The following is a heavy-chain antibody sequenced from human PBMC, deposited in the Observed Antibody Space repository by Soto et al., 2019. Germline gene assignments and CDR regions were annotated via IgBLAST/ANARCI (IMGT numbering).Heavy chain of an antibody. V-gene: IGHV4-38-2*02. J-gene: IGHJ4*02. D-gene: IGHD1-20*01. Sequence: PSETLSLTCTVSGYSISSGYYWSWIRQTPGKGLEWIGSISHSGTSFYNPSLRSRVTISMDTSNNQFSLNLSSVTAADSATYYCARGTRALITSFFAYWGQGIPVTVSS. CDR2: ISHSGTS. CDR3: ARGTRALITSFFAY. CDR1: GYSISSGYY.